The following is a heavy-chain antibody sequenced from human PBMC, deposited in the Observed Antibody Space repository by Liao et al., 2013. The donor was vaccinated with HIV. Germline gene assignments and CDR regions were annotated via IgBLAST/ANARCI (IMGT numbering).Heavy chain of an antibody. CDR2: IYTSGST. V-gene: IGHV4-59*10. CDR1: GGSFSGYY. Sequence: QVQLQQWGAGLLKPSETLSLTCAVYGGSFSGYYWSWIRQPAGKGLEWIGRIYTSGSTNYNPSLKSRVTISVDTSKNQFSLKLSSVTAADTAVYYCARGGIVVAGTMVRFWFDPWGQGTLVTVSS. CDR3: ARGGIVVAGTMVRFWFDP. J-gene: IGHJ5*02. D-gene: IGHD6-19*01.